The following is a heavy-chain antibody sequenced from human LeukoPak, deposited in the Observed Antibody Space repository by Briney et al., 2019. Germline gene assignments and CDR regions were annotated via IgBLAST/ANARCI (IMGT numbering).Heavy chain of an antibody. CDR3: ARDLLNEGNHLDY. CDR2: IYYSGST. Sequence: PSETLSLTCAVYGGSFSGYYWSWIRQPPGKGLEWIGYIYYSGSTYYNPSLKSRVTISVDTSKNQFSLKLSSVTAADTAVYYCARDLLNEGNHLDYWGQGTLVTVSS. V-gene: IGHV4-30-4*08. CDR1: GGSFSGYY. J-gene: IGHJ4*02. D-gene: IGHD4-23*01.